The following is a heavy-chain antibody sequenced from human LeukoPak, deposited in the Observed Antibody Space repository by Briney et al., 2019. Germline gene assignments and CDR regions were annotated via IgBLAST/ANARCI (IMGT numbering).Heavy chain of an antibody. CDR3: AKEWAAIHFDY. D-gene: IGHD2-2*02. CDR1: GFTFSSYG. CDR2: ISYDGNNK. V-gene: IGHV3-30*18. J-gene: IGHJ4*02. Sequence: GSLRLSCAASGFTFSSYGMHWVRQAPGKGLEWVAVISYDGNNKYYADSVKGRFTISRDNSKNTLFLQMNSLRAEDSAVYYCAKEWAAIHFDYWGQGTLVTVSS.